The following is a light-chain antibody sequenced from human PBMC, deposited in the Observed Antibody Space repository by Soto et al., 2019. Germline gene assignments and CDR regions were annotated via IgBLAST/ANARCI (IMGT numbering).Light chain of an antibody. CDR2: DVS. J-gene: IGLJ3*02. Sequence: QSALTQPASVSGSPGQSIAISCTGTSSVVGGYNYVSWYQQHPGKTPNLMIYDVSNRPSGVSNRFSGSKSGNTASLTISGLQAEDEADYYCSSYTSSSTWVFGGGTQLTVL. CDR1: SSVVGGYNY. V-gene: IGLV2-14*01. CDR3: SSYTSSSTWV.